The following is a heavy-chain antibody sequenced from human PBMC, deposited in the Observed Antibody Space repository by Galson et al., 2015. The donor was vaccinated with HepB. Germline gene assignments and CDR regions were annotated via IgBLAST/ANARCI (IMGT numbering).Heavy chain of an antibody. CDR1: GFSLRSYE. V-gene: IGHV3-48*03. D-gene: IGHD6-13*01. CDR2: ISHSGSTI. J-gene: IGHJ3*02. CDR3: AREGDSSSWSASSYAFDI. Sequence: SLRLSCAASGFSLRSYEMNWVRQAPGKGLEWVSHISHSGSTIYCADSVKGRFTISRDNAKSALYLQMNSLRAEDTAVYYCAREGDSSSWSASSYAFDIWGQGTMVTVSS.